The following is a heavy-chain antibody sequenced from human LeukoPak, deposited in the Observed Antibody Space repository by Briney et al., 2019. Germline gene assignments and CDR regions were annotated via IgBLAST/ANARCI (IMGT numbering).Heavy chain of an antibody. Sequence: GASVKASCKASGYTSTSYYMHWVRQAPGQGLEWMGIINPSGGSTSYAQKFQGRVTMTRDTSTSTVYMELSSLRSEDTAVYYCARELPAISGIDYWGQGTLVTVSS. D-gene: IGHD5-18*01. CDR2: INPSGGST. V-gene: IGHV1-46*01. J-gene: IGHJ4*02. CDR3: ARELPAISGIDY. CDR1: GYTSTSYY.